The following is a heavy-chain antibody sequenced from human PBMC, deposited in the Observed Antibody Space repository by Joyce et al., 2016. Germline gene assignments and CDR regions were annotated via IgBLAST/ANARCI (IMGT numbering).Heavy chain of an antibody. J-gene: IGHJ4*02. CDR3: ARDRGWVDLWSGYLTGPHGYFDY. CDR2: TFFRSKWHN. D-gene: IGHD3-3*01. CDR1: GDSVSSNSAA. Sequence: QVHLQQSGPGLVKPSQTLSLTCAISGDSVSSNSAAWNWIRQSPSRGLEWLGRTFFRSKWHNDYAVSGKSRITINPDTSKNQFSLQLNSVTPEDTAIYYCARDRGWVDLWSGYLTGPHGYFDYWSQGTLVIVSS. V-gene: IGHV6-1*01.